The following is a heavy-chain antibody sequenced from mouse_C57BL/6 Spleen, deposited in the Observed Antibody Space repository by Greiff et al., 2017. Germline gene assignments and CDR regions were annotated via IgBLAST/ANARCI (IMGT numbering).Heavy chain of an antibody. CDR3: ARGSYYDLAWFAY. CDR2: IHPSDSDT. D-gene: IGHD2-4*01. V-gene: IGHV1-74*01. Sequence: QVQLQQPGAELVKPGASVKVSCKASGYTFTSSWMHWVKQRPGQGLEWLGRIHPSDSDTTNNQKFKGKATLTVDKSSSTAYMQLSILTSEDSAVYYCARGSYYDLAWFAYWGQGTLVTVSA. CDR1: GYTFTSSW. J-gene: IGHJ3*01.